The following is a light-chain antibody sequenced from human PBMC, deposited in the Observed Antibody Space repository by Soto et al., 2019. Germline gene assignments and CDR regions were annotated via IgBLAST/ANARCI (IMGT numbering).Light chain of an antibody. J-gene: IGLJ2*01. CDR3: CSYAVTSTDFF. CDR2: DVI. V-gene: IGLV2-11*01. CDR1: SRHFGGYDF. Sequence: QSALTQPRSVSGSPGQSVTISCTGTSRHFGGYDFVSWYQHHPGKAPKLIIYDVIKRPSGVPDRFSGSKSGNTASLTISGLQAEDEADYYCCSYAVTSTDFFFGVGTKLTVL.